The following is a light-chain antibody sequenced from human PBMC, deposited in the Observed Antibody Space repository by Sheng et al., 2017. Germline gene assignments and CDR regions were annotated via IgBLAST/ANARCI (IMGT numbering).Light chain of an antibody. CDR3: QQYGRSPLS. V-gene: IGKV3-20*01. Sequence: EIVLTQSPGTVFLSPGERATLSCRASQSFSSSYLAWYQQKAGQAPRLLIYGASSRATGIPDRFSGSGSGTDFTLTISRLEPEDFAVYHCQQYGRSPLSFGGGTKVDIK. CDR2: GAS. CDR1: QSFSSSY. J-gene: IGKJ4*01.